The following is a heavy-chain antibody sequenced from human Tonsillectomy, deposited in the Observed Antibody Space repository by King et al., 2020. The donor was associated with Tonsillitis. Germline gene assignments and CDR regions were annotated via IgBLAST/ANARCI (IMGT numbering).Heavy chain of an antibody. CDR3: VSNNDLRPGTLLFGY. CDR2: INPNNGNT. CDR1: TYNLTNYG. V-gene: IGHV1-18*01. D-gene: IGHD1/OR15-1a*01. J-gene: IGHJ4*02. Sequence: QLVQSGAEVKKPGASVKVSCKASTYNLTNYGISWVRQAPGQGPEWMGWINPNNGNTKYARVFQGRVIMTTDTSTSPAYMGLRSLKSDDTAVYYCVSNNDLRPGTLLFGYWGQGSLVTVSS.